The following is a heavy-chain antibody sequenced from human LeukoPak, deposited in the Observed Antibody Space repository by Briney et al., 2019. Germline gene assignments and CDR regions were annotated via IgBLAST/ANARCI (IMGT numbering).Heavy chain of an antibody. CDR3: ARDAATYYYDSSGYYYSNWFDP. D-gene: IGHD3-22*01. CDR2: ISYDGSNK. Sequence: GGSLRLSCAASGFTFSSYAMHWVRQAPGKGLEWVAVISYDGSNKYYADSVKGRFTIPRDNSKNTLYLQMNSLRAEDKAVYYCARDAATYYYDSSGYYYSNWFDPWGQGTLVTVSS. J-gene: IGHJ5*02. CDR1: GFTFSSYA. V-gene: IGHV3-30-3*01.